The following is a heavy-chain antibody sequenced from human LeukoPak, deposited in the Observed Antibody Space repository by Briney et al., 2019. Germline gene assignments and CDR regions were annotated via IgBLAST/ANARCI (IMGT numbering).Heavy chain of an antibody. CDR1: GFTFSSYS. V-gene: IGHV3-21*01. CDR2: ISSSSSYI. CDR3: ARAEGVGAYIDY. J-gene: IGHJ4*02. Sequence: PGGSLRLSCAASGFTFSSYSMNWVRQAPGKGLEWVSSISSSSSYIYYADSVKGRFTISRDNAKNSLYLQMNSLRAEDTAVYYCARAEGVGAYIDYWGQGTLVTVSS. D-gene: IGHD1-26*01.